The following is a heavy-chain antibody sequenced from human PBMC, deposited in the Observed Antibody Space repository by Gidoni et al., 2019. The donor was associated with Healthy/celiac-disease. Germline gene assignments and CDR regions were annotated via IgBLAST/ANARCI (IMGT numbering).Heavy chain of an antibody. V-gene: IGHV1-69-2*01. J-gene: IGHJ6*02. CDR1: GYTFTDYY. Sequence: EVQLVQSGAEVKKPGATVKISCKVSGYTFTDYYMHWVQQAPGKGLEWMGLVDPEDGETIYAEKFQGRVTITADTSTDTAYMELSSLRSEDTAVYYCATALVVVAATPPPYYYYGMDVWGQGTTVTVSS. CDR2: VDPEDGET. CDR3: ATALVVVAATPPPYYYYGMDV. D-gene: IGHD2-15*01.